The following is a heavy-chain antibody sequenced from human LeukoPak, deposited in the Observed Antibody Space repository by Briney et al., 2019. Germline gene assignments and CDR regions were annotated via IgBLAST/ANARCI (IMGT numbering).Heavy chain of an antibody. CDR2: IRGSGGST. CDR1: GFTFSSYA. D-gene: IGHD6-13*01. CDR3: AKELAGIAAAGTPFPFDY. Sequence: PGGSLRLSCAASGFTFSSYAMSWVRQAPGKGLEWVSAIRGSGGSTYYADSVKGRFTISRDNSKNTLYLQMNSLRAEDTAVYYCAKELAGIAAAGTPFPFDYWGQGTLVTVAS. J-gene: IGHJ4*02. V-gene: IGHV3-23*01.